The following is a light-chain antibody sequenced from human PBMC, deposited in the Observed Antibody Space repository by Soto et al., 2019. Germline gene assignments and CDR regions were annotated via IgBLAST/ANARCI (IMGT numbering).Light chain of an antibody. J-gene: IGLJ2*01. CDR1: SSDVGGYNF. CDR3: TSYTSTNTQL. V-gene: IGLV2-14*03. CDR2: DVS. Sequence: QSALTQPASVSGSPGQSITISCTGTSSDVGGYNFVSWYQQHPGKAPKLMIYDVSNRPSGVSNRFSGSKSGNTASLPISGLQAEDEADYYSTSYTSTNTQLFGGGTKLTVL.